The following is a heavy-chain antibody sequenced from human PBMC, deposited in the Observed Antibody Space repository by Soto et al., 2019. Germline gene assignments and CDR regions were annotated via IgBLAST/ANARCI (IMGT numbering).Heavy chain of an antibody. D-gene: IGHD2-8*02. CDR2: INHSGRT. Sequence: QVQLQQWGAGLLKPSETLSLTCAVYGGSFSGYYWTWIRQPPGTGLEWMGEINHSGRTNYNPSLKSRVTLSVDTSKNQFSLKLTSVTAADTAVYYCARDKITGLFDYWGQGTLVTVSS. CDR3: ARDKITGLFDY. J-gene: IGHJ4*02. V-gene: IGHV4-34*01. CDR1: GGSFSGYY.